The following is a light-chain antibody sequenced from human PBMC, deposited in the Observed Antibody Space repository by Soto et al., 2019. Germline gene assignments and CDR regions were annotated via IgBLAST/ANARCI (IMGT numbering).Light chain of an antibody. Sequence: DIHLTQSPSFLSASVGDRVTITRRASQGISSFLAWYQQKPGKAPNLLMYAASTLQSGVPSRFSGGESGTEYTLTISSLQPEDSATYYCQQLYIFPLTFGQGTRLEIK. CDR3: QQLYIFPLT. V-gene: IGKV1-9*01. CDR2: AAS. CDR1: QGISSF. J-gene: IGKJ5*01.